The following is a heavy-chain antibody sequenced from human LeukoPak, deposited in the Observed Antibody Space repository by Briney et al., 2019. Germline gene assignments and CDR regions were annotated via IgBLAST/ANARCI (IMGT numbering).Heavy chain of an antibody. V-gene: IGHV1-2*02. CDR1: GYTFTGYY. Sequence: ASVKVSCKASGYTFTGYYMHWVRQAPGQGLEWMGWINPNRGGTNYAQKFQGKVTMTRDTSISTAYMELSSLTSDDTAVYYCAKDENTHFDYWGQGILVTVSS. D-gene: IGHD2-15*01. J-gene: IGHJ4*02. CDR2: INPNRGGT. CDR3: AKDENTHFDY.